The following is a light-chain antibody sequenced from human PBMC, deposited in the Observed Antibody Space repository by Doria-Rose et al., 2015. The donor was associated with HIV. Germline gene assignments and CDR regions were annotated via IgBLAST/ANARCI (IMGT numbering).Light chain of an antibody. Sequence: DIRMTQSPSSLSASVGDRVTITCRASQSTGSFLNWYQQKPGKAPKLLIYAASSLRNGVPSRFSGSGSGTDFTLTISSLQPEDFATYFCQQSYSTPLTFGGGPKVEIK. CDR1: QSTGSF. V-gene: IGKV1-39*01. J-gene: IGKJ4*01. CDR2: AAS. CDR3: QQSYSTPLT.